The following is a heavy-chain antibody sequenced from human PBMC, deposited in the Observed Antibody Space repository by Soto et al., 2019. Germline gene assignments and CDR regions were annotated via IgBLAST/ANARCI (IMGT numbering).Heavy chain of an antibody. Sequence: AGGSLRLSCVASGFSFSSYAMSWVRQAPGKGLEWVSSISGSGGTTYYADSVKGRFTISRDNSKNTLYLQMNSLRAEDTAVYYCASPVNLRFLVGDGMDVWGQGTTVTVSS. J-gene: IGHJ6*02. V-gene: IGHV3-23*01. CDR1: GFSFSSYA. CDR3: ASPVNLRFLVGDGMDV. D-gene: IGHD3-3*01. CDR2: ISGSGGTT.